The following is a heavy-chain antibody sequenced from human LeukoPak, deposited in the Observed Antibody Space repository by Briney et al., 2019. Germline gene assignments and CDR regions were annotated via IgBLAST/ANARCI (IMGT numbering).Heavy chain of an antibody. D-gene: IGHD4-17*01. CDR3: ARDFYGDYPSRYFDY. J-gene: IGHJ4*02. V-gene: IGHV3-21*01. CDR1: GSTFSSYS. Sequence: KPGGSLRLSCAASGSTFSSYSMNWVRQAPGKGLEWVSSISSSSSYIYYADSVKGRFTISRDNAKNSLYLQMNSLRAEDTAVYYCARDFYGDYPSRYFDYWGQGTLVTVSS. CDR2: ISSSSSYI.